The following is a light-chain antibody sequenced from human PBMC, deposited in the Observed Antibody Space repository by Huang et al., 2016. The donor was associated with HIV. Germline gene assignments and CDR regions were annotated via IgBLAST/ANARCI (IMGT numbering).Light chain of an antibody. Sequence: EIVLTQSPGTLYLSPGERATLSCRASQSVSSSYLAWYQQKPCKAPRLLIYGAASSATGIPDRCSGSGSGTDFTLTISRLEPEDFAVYYCQQYGSSPETFGQGTKLEIK. V-gene: IGKV3-20*01. CDR2: GAA. CDR1: QSVSSSY. CDR3: QQYGSSPET. J-gene: IGKJ2*01.